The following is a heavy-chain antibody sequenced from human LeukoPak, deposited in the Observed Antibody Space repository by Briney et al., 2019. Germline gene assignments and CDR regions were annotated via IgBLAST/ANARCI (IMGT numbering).Heavy chain of an antibody. V-gene: IGHV3-23*01. CDR2: ISGSGGST. Sequence: GSLRLSCAASGFTFSSYAMSWVRQAPGKGLEWVSAISGSGGSTYYADSVKGRFTISRDNSKNTLYLQMNSLRAEDTAVYYCAKSPDFGGYYGMDVWGQGTTVTVSS. CDR3: AKSPDFGGYYGMDV. CDR1: GFTFSSYA. D-gene: IGHD3-16*01. J-gene: IGHJ6*02.